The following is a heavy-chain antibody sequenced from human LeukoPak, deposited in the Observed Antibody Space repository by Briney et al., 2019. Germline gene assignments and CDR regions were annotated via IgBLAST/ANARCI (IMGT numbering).Heavy chain of an antibody. CDR3: AKGTYDYVWGSLRY. CDR2: ISGSGGST. J-gene: IGHJ4*02. CDR1: GFTFSSYA. Sequence: GGSLRLSCAASGFTFSSYAMSWVRQAPGKGLEWVSAISGSGGSTYYADSVKGRFTISRDNSKNTLYLQMNSLRAEDTAVYYCAKGTYDYVWGSLRYWGRGTLVTVSS. D-gene: IGHD3-16*01. V-gene: IGHV3-23*01.